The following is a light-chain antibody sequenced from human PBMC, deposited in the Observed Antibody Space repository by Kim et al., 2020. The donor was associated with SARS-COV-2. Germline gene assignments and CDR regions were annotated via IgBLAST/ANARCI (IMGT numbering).Light chain of an antibody. Sequence: QSVLTQPPSASGTPGQRVTMSCSGSSSNIGFNSVNWYQQQVPGTAPKVVIHTNHQRPAGVPDRFSGSKSGTSASLAISGLQSEDEGDYYCSAWDDSLKGYVFGTGTKVTV. J-gene: IGLJ1*01. CDR3: SAWDDSLKGYV. V-gene: IGLV1-44*01. CDR1: SSNIGFNS. CDR2: TNH.